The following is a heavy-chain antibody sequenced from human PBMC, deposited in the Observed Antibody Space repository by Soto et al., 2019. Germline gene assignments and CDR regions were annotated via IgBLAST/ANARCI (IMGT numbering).Heavy chain of an antibody. V-gene: IGHV1-69*08. CDR3: AGDPDSHYNDSHASSYP. J-gene: IGHJ5*02. CDR1: GGTFSTYT. D-gene: IGHD4-4*01. Sequence: QVQLVQSGAEVKQPGSSVKVSCKASGGTFSTYTITWVRQAPGQGREWMGRIIPIIGIINYAQKFQGRVTISADKFTGTAYMELTGLRSDDTAVYYCAGDPDSHYNDSHASSYPWGQGTLVTVSS. CDR2: IIPIIGII.